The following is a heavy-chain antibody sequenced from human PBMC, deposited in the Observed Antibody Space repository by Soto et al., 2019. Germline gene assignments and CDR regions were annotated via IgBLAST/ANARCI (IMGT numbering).Heavy chain of an antibody. J-gene: IGHJ4*02. CDR3: IKVGAAVPFDY. CDR2: VSYDGSNK. D-gene: IGHD6-13*01. Sequence: QVQLVESGGGVVQPGRSLRISCAASGFTFSSYGMHWVRQAPGKGLDWVAVVSYDGSNKYYADSVKGRFTISRDNSKNTLYLQMNSLRAEDTAVYYCIKVGAAVPFDYWGQGTLVTVSS. V-gene: IGHV3-30*18. CDR1: GFTFSSYG.